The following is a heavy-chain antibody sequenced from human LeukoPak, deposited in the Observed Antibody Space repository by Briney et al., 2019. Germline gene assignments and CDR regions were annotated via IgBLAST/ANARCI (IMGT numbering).Heavy chain of an antibody. CDR2: IYCSGST. CDR1: GGSISSYY. CDR3: ARDGWYYDSSGPQGNRMDV. V-gene: IGHV4-59*01. J-gene: IGHJ6*02. D-gene: IGHD3-22*01. Sequence: SETLSLTCTVSGGSISSYYWGWIRQPPGKGLEWIGYIYCSGSTNYNPSLKSRVTISVDTSKNQFSLKLSSVTAADTAVYYCARDGWYYDSSGPQGNRMDVWGQGTTVTVSS.